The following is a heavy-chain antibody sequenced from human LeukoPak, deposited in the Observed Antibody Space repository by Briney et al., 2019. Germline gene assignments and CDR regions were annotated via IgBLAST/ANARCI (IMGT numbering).Heavy chain of an antibody. J-gene: IGHJ3*02. CDR3: AREAYYYDSSGYLHDAFDI. Sequence: SETLSLTCSVSGGSISSYYWSWIRQPPGKGLEWIGYIYSSGSTNYNSSLKSRVTISVDTSKNQFSLKLSSVTAADTAVYYCAREAYYYDSSGYLHDAFDIWGQGTMVTVSS. CDR2: IYSSGST. V-gene: IGHV4-59*01. D-gene: IGHD3-22*01. CDR1: GGSISSYY.